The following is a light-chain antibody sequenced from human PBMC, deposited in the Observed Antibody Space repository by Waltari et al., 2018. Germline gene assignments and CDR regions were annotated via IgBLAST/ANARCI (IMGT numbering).Light chain of an antibody. CDR1: QTLLYSANNKHF. J-gene: IGKJ2*01. Sequence: DIVMTQSPDSLAVSLGEGATISCTSSQTLLYSANNKHFLAWYQQKPGQPPQALIYWASTRPSGVPDRFSGSGSGTSFTLTISSLQAEDVAVYYCQQYYNSPYTFGQGTKLEIK. V-gene: IGKV4-1*01. CDR2: WAS. CDR3: QQYYNSPYT.